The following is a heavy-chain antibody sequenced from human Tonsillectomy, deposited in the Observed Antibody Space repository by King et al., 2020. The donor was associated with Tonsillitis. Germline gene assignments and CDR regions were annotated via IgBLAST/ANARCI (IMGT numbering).Heavy chain of an antibody. CDR2: ISSSSSYI. CDR1: GFTFSNYR. Sequence: VQLVESGGGLVKPGGSLRLSCAASGFTFSNYRMNWVRQAPGKGLEWVSSISSSSSYIYYADSVNGRFTISRDNAKNSLYLQMNSLRAEDTAVYYCVRNPGGGGPRPFDIWGQGTMVTVSS. V-gene: IGHV3-21*01. CDR3: VRNPGGGGPRPFDI. J-gene: IGHJ3*02. D-gene: IGHD3-16*01.